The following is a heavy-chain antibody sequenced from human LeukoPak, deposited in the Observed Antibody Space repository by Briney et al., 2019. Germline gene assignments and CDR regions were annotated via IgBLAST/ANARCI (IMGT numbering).Heavy chain of an antibody. J-gene: IGHJ4*02. Sequence: GRSLRLSCAASGFTFSSYGMHWVRQAPGKGLEWVSSISGSNSYIFYADSVKGRFTVSRDNAKDSLYLQMNSLRAEDTAVYYCARALTTLTYEGYWGQGTLVTVSS. CDR1: GFTFSSYG. V-gene: IGHV3-21*01. CDR2: ISGSNSYI. CDR3: ARALTTLTYEGY. D-gene: IGHD1-1*01.